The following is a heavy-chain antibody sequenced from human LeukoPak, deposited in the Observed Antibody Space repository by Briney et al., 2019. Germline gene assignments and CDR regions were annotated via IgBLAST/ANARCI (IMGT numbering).Heavy chain of an antibody. CDR2: IYSGGST. D-gene: IGHD3-10*01. Sequence: GGSLRLSCAASGFTVSSNYMSWVRQAPGKGLEWVSVIYSGGSTYYADSVKGRFTISRDNSKNTLYLQMNSLRAEDTAVYYCARGETYYYGSGSYPLHFDYWGQGTLVTVSP. V-gene: IGHV3-66*01. CDR1: GFTVSSNY. J-gene: IGHJ4*02. CDR3: ARGETYYYGSGSYPLHFDY.